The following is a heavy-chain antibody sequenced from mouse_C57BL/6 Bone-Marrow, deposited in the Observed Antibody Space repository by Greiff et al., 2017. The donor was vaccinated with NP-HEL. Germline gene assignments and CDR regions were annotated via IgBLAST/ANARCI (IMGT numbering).Heavy chain of an antibody. CDR3: ARDDYGSSHWYFDV. CDR2: IYPRSGNT. D-gene: IGHD1-1*01. V-gene: IGHV1-81*01. Sequence: VQLQQSGAELARPGASVKLSCEASGYTFTSYGISWVKQRTGQGLEWIGEIYPRSGNTYYNEKFKGKATLTADKSSSTAYMELRSLTSEDSAVYFCARDDYGSSHWYFDVWGTGTTVTVSS. J-gene: IGHJ1*03. CDR1: GYTFTSYG.